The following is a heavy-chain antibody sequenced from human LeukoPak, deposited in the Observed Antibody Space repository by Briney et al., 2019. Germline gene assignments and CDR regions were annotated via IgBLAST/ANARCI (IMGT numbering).Heavy chain of an antibody. J-gene: IGHJ5*02. D-gene: IGHD6-25*01. Sequence: ASVKVSCKDSRYTFTSYDINWVRQATGQGLEWMGWMNPNSGNTGYAQKFQGRVTMTRNTSISTAYMELSSLRSEDTAVYYCARVLAADDGLYNWFDPWGQGTPVTVSS. CDR1: RYTFTSYD. CDR3: ARVLAADDGLYNWFDP. V-gene: IGHV1-8*01. CDR2: MNPNSGNT.